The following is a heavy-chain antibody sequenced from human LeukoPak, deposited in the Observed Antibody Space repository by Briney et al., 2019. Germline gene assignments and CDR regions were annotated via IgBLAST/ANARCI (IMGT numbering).Heavy chain of an antibody. D-gene: IGHD4-17*01. CDR1: GFTFSSYG. CDR3: ARGGPTPYGDYTLDY. J-gene: IGHJ4*02. V-gene: IGHV3-23*01. CDR2: ISDSGGST. Sequence: GGSLRLSCAASGFTFSSYGMHWVRQAPGKGLEWVSTISDSGGSTYYADSVKGRFTISRDNSKNTLYLQMNSLRAEDTAVYYCARGGPTPYGDYTLDYWGQGTLVTVSS.